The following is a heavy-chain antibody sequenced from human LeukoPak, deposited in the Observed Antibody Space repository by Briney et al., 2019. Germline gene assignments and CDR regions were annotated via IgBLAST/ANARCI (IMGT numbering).Heavy chain of an antibody. Sequence: GGTLRLSCAASGFTFSSYALHWVRQAPGKGLEWVAVISYGGSNEDYADAMKGRFTISRDNSKNTLYLQMSSLRADDTAVYYCARGTPSYYYDTCGYSAFDIWGQGTVVTVSS. CDR2: ISYGGSNE. CDR3: ARGTPSYYYDTCGYSAFDI. V-gene: IGHV3-30*04. J-gene: IGHJ3*02. CDR1: GFTFSSYA. D-gene: IGHD3-22*01.